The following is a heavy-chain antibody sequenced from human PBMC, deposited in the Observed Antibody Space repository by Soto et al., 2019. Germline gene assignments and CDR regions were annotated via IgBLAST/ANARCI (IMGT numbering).Heavy chain of an antibody. V-gene: IGHV3-30-3*01. Sequence: GGSLRLSCAASGFTFSSYAMHWVRQAPGKGLEWVAVISYDGSNKYYADSVKGRFTISRDNSKNTLYLQMNSLRAEDTAVYYCARDLHARTTGKLDYWGQGTLVTVSS. CDR2: ISYDGSNK. CDR3: ARDLHARTTGKLDY. CDR1: GFTFSSYA. D-gene: IGHD1-1*01. J-gene: IGHJ4*02.